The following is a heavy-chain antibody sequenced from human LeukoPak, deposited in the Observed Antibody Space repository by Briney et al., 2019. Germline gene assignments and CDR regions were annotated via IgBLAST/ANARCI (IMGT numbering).Heavy chain of an antibody. J-gene: IGHJ5*02. Sequence: ASVKVSCKASGGTFSSYAISWVRQAPGQGLEWMGRIIPILGIANYAQKFQGRVTITADKSTSTAYMELSSLRSEDTAVYYCARESHSSGWYDNWGQGTLVTVSS. CDR1: GGTFSSYA. CDR3: ARESHSSGWYDN. CDR2: IIPILGIA. V-gene: IGHV1-69*04. D-gene: IGHD6-19*01.